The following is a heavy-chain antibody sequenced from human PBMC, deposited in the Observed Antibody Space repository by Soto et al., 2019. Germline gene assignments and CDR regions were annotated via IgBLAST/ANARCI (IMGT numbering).Heavy chain of an antibody. J-gene: IGHJ6*02. CDR1: GYTFTSYD. CDR2: TNPNSGNT. Sequence: QVQLVQSGAEVKKPGASVKVSCKASGYTFTSYDINWVRQATGHGLEWMGWTNPNSGNTGYSQKFQGRVTMTRNTYISTSYRELSSLRSEDTAVYYCAQRGYSSSWYYYYYYGMDVWGQGTTVTVSS. CDR3: AQRGYSSSWYYYYYYGMDV. V-gene: IGHV1-8*01. D-gene: IGHD6-13*01.